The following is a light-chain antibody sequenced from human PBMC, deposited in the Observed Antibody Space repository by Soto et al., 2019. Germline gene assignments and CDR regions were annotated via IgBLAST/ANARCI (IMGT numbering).Light chain of an antibody. CDR2: GAS. Sequence: EIVLTQSPGTLSLSPGERATLCCRASQSVSSSFLAWYQQKPGQAPRLLIYGASSRATGIPDRVSGSGSGTDFTLTISRLEPADFAVYYCQQYGSSPLTFGGGTKVDIK. CDR1: QSVSSSF. J-gene: IGKJ4*01. V-gene: IGKV3-20*01. CDR3: QQYGSSPLT.